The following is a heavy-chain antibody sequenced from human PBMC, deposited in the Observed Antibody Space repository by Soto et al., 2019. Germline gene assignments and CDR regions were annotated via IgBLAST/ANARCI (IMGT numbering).Heavy chain of an antibody. CDR2: ISAYNGNT. Sequence: QVQLVQSGAEVKKPGASVKVSCKASGYTFSSYAFSWVRQAPGQGLEWMGWISAYNGNTNNAKKFQGRITMTTDTSTSTAYMELRSLRSDDTAVYYCARDVTPPDYWGQGTLVTVSS. V-gene: IGHV1-18*01. CDR1: GYTFSSYA. J-gene: IGHJ4*02. CDR3: ARDVTPPDY.